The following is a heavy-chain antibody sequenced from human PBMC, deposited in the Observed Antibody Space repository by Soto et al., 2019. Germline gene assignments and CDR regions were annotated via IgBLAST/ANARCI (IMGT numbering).Heavy chain of an antibody. J-gene: IGHJ4*02. D-gene: IGHD2-21*01. CDR3: AREDAERATRFLDY. V-gene: IGHV1-2*02. CDR1: GYTFTGYY. CDR2: TSPSSLAT. Sequence: GGLVKVSCKAPGYTFTGYYIHWVRQAPGQGLEWMGWTSPSSLATNYAQRFQGRVTMSRDRATSTVYMELSRLRSEDTAVYYCAREDAERATRFLDYWGQGTVVTVSS.